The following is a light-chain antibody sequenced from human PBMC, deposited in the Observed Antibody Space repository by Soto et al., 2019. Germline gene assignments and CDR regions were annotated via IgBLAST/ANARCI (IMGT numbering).Light chain of an antibody. V-gene: IGLV2-14*03. CDR1: SSDVGGYNY. J-gene: IGLJ1*01. Sequence: QSALTQPASVSGSPGQSITISCTGTSSDVGGYNYVSWYQHHPGKAPKLMIFDVSNRPSGVSNRFSGSKSGNTASLTISGLQPEDEADYYCSSYTTSNTRQIVFGTGTKVPV. CDR3: SSYTTSNTRQIV. CDR2: DVS.